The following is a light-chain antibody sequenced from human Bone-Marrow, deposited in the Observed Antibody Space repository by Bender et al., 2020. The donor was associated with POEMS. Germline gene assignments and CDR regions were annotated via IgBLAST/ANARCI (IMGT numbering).Light chain of an antibody. CDR3: QAWDTYSVI. J-gene: IGLJ2*01. Sequence: SYEVTQPPSVSVSPGQTASITCSGDDLGDKYVAWYQQKPGQSPVLVIYQDTKRPSGFPERFSGSNSGNTATLTIGGTQAMDEADYYCQAWDTYSVIFGGGTKLTVL. V-gene: IGLV3-1*01. CDR2: QDT. CDR1: DLGDKY.